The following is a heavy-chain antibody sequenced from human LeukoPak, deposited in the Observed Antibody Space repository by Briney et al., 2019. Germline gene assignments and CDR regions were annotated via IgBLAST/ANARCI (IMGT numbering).Heavy chain of an antibody. CDR2: IYHNGNT. D-gene: IGHD5-18*01. CDR1: GYSISSGYY. CDR3: ARVRYNYGDSDY. V-gene: IGHV4-38-2*01. J-gene: IGHJ4*02. Sequence: SETLSLTCAVSGYSISSGYYWGWIRQPTGKGLEWIGTIYHNGNTYYNPSLKSRVTISVDTSKNQFSLKLSSVTAADTAVYYCARVRYNYGDSDYWGQGTLVTVSS.